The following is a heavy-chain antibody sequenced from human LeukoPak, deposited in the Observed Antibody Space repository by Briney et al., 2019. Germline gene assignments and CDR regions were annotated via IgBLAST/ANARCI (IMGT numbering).Heavy chain of an antibody. J-gene: IGHJ3*02. CDR3: ARELWFGVPDAFDI. V-gene: IGHV3-21*01. D-gene: IGHD3-10*01. CDR2: ISTSSSYI. Sequence: ESLRLFCAASGFAFSNHNMSWVRQAPGKGLEWVSSISTSSSYIYYADSVKGRFTISRDNAKNSLYLQMNSLRAEDTAVYYCARELWFGVPDAFDIWGQGTMVTVSS. CDR1: GFAFSNHN.